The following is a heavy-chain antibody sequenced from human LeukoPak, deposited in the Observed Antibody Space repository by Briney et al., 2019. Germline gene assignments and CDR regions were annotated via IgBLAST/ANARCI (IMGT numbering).Heavy chain of an antibody. CDR3: ATTYYYDSSGLYY. V-gene: IGHV1-69*04. Sequence: SVKVSCKASGGTFISYAISWVRPAPGQGLGWMGRIIPIFGIANYAQKFQGRVTITADKSTSTAYMELSSLRSEDTAVYYCATTYYYDSSGLYYWGQGTLVTVSS. CDR1: GGTFISYA. J-gene: IGHJ4*02. D-gene: IGHD3-22*01. CDR2: IIPIFGIA.